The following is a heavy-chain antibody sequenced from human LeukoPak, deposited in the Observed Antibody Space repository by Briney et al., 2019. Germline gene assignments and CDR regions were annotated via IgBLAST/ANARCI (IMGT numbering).Heavy chain of an antibody. J-gene: IGHJ3*02. CDR2: ISYDGSNK. CDR1: GFTFSSYA. CDR3: ARESDSSGDAFDI. V-gene: IGHV3-30-3*01. D-gene: IGHD5-18*01. Sequence: GGSLRLSCAASGFTFSSYAMHWVRQAPGKGLEWVAVISYDGSNKYYADSVKGRFTISRDNSKNTLYLQMNSLRAEDTAVYYCARESDSSGDAFDIWGQGTMVTVSS.